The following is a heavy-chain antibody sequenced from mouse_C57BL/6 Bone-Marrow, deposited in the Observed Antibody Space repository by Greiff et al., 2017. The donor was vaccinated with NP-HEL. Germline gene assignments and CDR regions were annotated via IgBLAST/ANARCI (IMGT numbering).Heavy chain of an antibody. Sequence: GGGLVQPKGSLKLSCAASGFSFNTYAMNWVRQAPGKGLEWVARIRSKSNNYATYYADSVKDRFTISSDDSESMLYLQMNNLKTEDTAMYYCVSYYYGSSYWAMDYWGQGTSVTVSS. D-gene: IGHD1-1*01. CDR2: IRSKSNNYAT. V-gene: IGHV10-1*01. J-gene: IGHJ4*01. CDR1: GFSFNTYA. CDR3: VSYYYGSSYWAMDY.